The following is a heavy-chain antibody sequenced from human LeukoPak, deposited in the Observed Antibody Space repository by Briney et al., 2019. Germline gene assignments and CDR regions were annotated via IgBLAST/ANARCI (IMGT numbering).Heavy chain of an antibody. CDR3: ARGWYFDY. J-gene: IGHJ4*02. CDR1: GFTFNNYA. Sequence: GGSLRLSCAASGFTFNNYAMSWVRQAPGKGLEWVSSISSSSSYIYYADSVKGRFTISRDNAKNSLYLQMNSLRAEDTAVYYCARGWYFDYWGQGTLVTVSS. CDR2: ISSSSSYI. V-gene: IGHV3-21*01.